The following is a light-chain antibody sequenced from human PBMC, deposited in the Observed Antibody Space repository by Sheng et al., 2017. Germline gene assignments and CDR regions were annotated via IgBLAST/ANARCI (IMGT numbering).Light chain of an antibody. J-gene: IGLJ1*01. CDR3: CSYGGSNTLV. CDR2: DVT. CDR1: GGDVGNYDL. Sequence: QSALIQPASVSGSPGQSITISCTGTGGDVGNYDLVSWYQHHPGKAPKLMIFDVTERPSGVSNRFSGSKSGSTASLTISGLQTEDEADYYCCSYGGSNTLVFGTGTKVTVL. V-gene: IGLV2-23*02.